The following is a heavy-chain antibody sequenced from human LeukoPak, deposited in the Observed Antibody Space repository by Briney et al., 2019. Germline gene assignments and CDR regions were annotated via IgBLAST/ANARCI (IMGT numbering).Heavy chain of an antibody. D-gene: IGHD3-9*01. V-gene: IGHV4-38-2*02. Sequence: SETLSLTCTVSGYSISSGYYWGWIRQPPGKGLEWIGSIYHSGSTNYNPSLKSRVTISIDTSKNQFSLKLNSVTAADTAVYYCARDQRDKDYDILTGTLVRYNWFDPWGQGTLVTVSS. CDR2: IYHSGST. J-gene: IGHJ5*02. CDR3: ARDQRDKDYDILTGTLVRYNWFDP. CDR1: GYSISSGYY.